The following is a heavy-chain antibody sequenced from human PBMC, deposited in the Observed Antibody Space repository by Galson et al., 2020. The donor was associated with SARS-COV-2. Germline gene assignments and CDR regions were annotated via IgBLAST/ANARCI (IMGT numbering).Heavy chain of an antibody. CDR1: GGSISSYS. Sequence: SETLSLTCTVSGGSISSYSWSWIRQPPGKGLEWIGYIYYSGSTNYNPSLKSRVTKSLDMSKNQFSLKLSSVTAADTAVYYCARGFDYWGQGTLVTVSS. CDR3: ARGFDY. CDR2: IYYSGST. V-gene: IGHV4-59*01. J-gene: IGHJ4*02.